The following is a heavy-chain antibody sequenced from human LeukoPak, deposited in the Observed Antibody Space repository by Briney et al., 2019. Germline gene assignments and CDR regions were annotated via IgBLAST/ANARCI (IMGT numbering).Heavy chain of an antibody. V-gene: IGHV3-73*01. CDR3: TRQQLDQYYYFYYMDV. CDR2: FRNKANSNAT. D-gene: IGHD6-13*01. J-gene: IGHJ6*03. CDR1: EFTFSGSA. Sequence: GGSLRLSCAASEFTFSGSAMHGVRQASGKGLEWVGRFRNKANSNATAYSASVKGRFTIPRDDSKNTAYLQMNSLKTEDTAVYYCTRQQLDQYYYFYYMDVWGKGTTVTVSS.